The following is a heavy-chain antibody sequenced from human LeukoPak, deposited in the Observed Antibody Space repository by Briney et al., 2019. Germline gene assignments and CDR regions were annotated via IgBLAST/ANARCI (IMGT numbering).Heavy chain of an antibody. CDR2: INPSGGST. CDR3: ARGIQLWSRVYYYYGMDV. CDR1: GYTFTSYY. Sequence: ASVKVSCKASGYTFTSYYMHWVRQAPGQGLEWMGIINPSGGSTSYAQKFQGRVTMTRDTSISTAYMELSRLRSDDTAVYYCARGIQLWSRVYYYYGMDVWGQGTTVTVSS. D-gene: IGHD5-18*01. V-gene: IGHV1-46*01. J-gene: IGHJ6*02.